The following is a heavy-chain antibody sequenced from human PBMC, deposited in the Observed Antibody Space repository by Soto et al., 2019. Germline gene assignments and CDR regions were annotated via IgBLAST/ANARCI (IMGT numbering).Heavy chain of an antibody. CDR1: GGSISSGDYY. CDR3: ARRWSGSRQGFDP. Sequence: QVQLQESGPGLVKPSQTLSLTCTVSGGSISSGDYYWSWIRQHPGKGLEWIGYIYYSGSTYYTPSLRSRVTISVDTSKNQFSLKLSSVTAAETAVYYCARRWSGSRQGFDPWGQGTLVTVSS. CDR2: IYYSGST. D-gene: IGHD3-3*01. V-gene: IGHV4-31*03. J-gene: IGHJ5*02.